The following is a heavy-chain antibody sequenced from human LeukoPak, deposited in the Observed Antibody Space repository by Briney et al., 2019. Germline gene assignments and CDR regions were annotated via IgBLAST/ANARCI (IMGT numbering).Heavy chain of an antibody. CDR2: IKTDGRTT. D-gene: IGHD3-16*01. V-gene: IGHV3-74*01. Sequence: GGSLRLSCAASGMTFRNHWMHWVRQAPGKGMVWVSLIKTDGRTTIYADSVKGRFTISRDNGKSTLDLQMNSLRAEDTAIYYCTTGPSYGYEWWGQGTVVTVSS. CDR1: GMTFRNHW. CDR3: TTGPSYGYEW. J-gene: IGHJ4*02.